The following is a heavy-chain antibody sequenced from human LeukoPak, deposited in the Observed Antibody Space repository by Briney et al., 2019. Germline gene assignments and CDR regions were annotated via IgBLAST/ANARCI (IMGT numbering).Heavy chain of an antibody. Sequence: PSETLSLTCSVSVGSISSYYWSWIRQPPGKELEWIGYIYHSGSTNYNPSLKSRVTKSVDTSKNQFSLKLSSVTAADTAVYYWASHSSSRPQQFDYWGQGTLVTVSS. V-gene: IGHV4-59*01. CDR3: ASHSSSRPQQFDY. CDR1: VGSISSYY. J-gene: IGHJ4*02. CDR2: IYHSGST. D-gene: IGHD6-13*01.